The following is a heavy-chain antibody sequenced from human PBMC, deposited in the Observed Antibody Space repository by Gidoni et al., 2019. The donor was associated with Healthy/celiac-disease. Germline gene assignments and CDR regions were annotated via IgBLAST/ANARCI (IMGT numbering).Heavy chain of an antibody. Sequence: QVQLVESGGGVVQPGRPLRPPCAASGFPFSRYAMHWVRQAPGKGLEWVAVISYDGSNKYYADSVKGRFTISRDNSKNTLYLQMNSLRAEDTAVYYCARGDIAAAGPTYYYYGMDVWGQGTTVTVSS. J-gene: IGHJ6*02. CDR2: ISYDGSNK. CDR3: ARGDIAAAGPTYYYYGMDV. D-gene: IGHD6-13*01. V-gene: IGHV3-30-3*01. CDR1: GFPFSRYA.